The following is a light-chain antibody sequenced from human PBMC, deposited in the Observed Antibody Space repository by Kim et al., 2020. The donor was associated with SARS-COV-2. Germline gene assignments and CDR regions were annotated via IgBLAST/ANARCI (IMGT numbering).Light chain of an antibody. CDR3: HQSGASPWT. J-gene: IGKJ1*01. Sequence: EIVFRPSPGPLSLSPGEGATLSCRASQTIAGNSLAWYQHKRGQAPRLLVYDATTRATGIPDRFRGGGSGTDFTLTITRLEPEDFAVYYCHQSGASPWTFGQGTKVDIK. CDR2: DAT. V-gene: IGKV3-20*01. CDR1: QTIAGNS.